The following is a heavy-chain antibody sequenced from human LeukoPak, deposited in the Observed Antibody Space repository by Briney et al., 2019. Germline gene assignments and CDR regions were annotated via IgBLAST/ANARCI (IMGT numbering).Heavy chain of an antibody. V-gene: IGHV4-34*01. J-gene: IGHJ4*02. CDR2: IDNNGIT. D-gene: IGHD3-22*01. Sequence: SETLSLTCAVSGESFSGNFWTWIRQSPGKGLEWIGEIDNNGITNYNPSLKSRVTMSVDTTRKRFSLRLTSESAADTGVYYCARASYYYDSSTYYYDYWGQGTLVTVSS. CDR1: GESFSGNF. CDR3: ARASYYYDSSTYYYDY.